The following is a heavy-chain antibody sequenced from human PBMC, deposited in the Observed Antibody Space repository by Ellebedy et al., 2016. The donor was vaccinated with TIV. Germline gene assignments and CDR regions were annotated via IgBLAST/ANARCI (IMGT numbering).Heavy chain of an antibody. CDR2: INHSGST. Sequence: GSLRLSXAVYGGSFSGYYWSWIRQPPGKGLEWIGEINHSGSTNYNPSLKSRVTISVDTSKNQFSLKLSSVTAADTAVYYCARGSVSGRAFDIWGQGTMVTVSS. CDR1: GGSFSGYY. J-gene: IGHJ3*02. V-gene: IGHV4-34*01. D-gene: IGHD4-17*01. CDR3: ARGSVSGRAFDI.